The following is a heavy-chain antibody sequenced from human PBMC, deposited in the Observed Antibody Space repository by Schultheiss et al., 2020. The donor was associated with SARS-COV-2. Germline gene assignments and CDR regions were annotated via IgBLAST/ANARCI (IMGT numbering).Heavy chain of an antibody. CDR2: ISAYNGNT. CDR3: ARVEGGLVSRIIQPGWFDP. D-gene: IGHD3-16*01. J-gene: IGHJ5*02. Sequence: ASVKVSCTASGYTFNNYHLNWVRQAPGQGLEWMGWISAYNGNTNYAQKLQGRVTMTTDTSTSTAYMELRSLRSDDTAVYYCARVEGGLVSRIIQPGWFDPWGQGTLVTVSS. CDR1: GYTFNNYH. V-gene: IGHV1-18*01.